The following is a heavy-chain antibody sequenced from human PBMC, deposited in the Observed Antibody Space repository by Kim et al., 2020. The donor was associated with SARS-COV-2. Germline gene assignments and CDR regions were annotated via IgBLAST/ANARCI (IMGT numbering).Heavy chain of an antibody. Sequence: SETLSLTCAVYGGSFSGYYWSWIRQPPGKGLEWIGEINHSGSTNYNPSLKSRVTISVDTSKNQFSLKLSSVTAADTAVYYCARGLVVPAARQPGIAVALAFDYWGQGTLVTVSS. CDR1: GGSFSGYY. D-gene: IGHD2-2*01. CDR2: INHSGST. J-gene: IGHJ4*02. V-gene: IGHV4-34*01. CDR3: ARGLVVPAARQPGIAVALAFDY.